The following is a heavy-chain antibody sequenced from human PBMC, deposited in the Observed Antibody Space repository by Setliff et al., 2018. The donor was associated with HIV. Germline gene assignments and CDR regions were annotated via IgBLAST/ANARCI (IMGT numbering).Heavy chain of an antibody. CDR3: ARRIDDSGSFPDKNWFDT. Sequence: SETLSLTCTVSGGSISNYYWSWIRQPAGKGLEWIGRIYSSGSTNYNPSLQSRVTMSIDTSKNQFSLRLTSVTAADTAVYYCARRIDDSGSFPDKNWFDTWGQGSLVTVSS. CDR2: IYSSGST. CDR1: GGSISNYY. D-gene: IGHD3-10*01. V-gene: IGHV4-4*07. J-gene: IGHJ5*02.